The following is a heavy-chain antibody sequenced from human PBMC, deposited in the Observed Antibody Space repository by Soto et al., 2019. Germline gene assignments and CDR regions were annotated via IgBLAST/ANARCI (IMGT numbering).Heavy chain of an antibody. Sequence: QAGGSLRLSCAASGFTFSSYWMSWVRQAPGKGLEWVANIKQDGSEKYYVDSVKGRFTISRDNAKNSLYLQMNSLRAEDMAVYYFSSDQEWVRYGYYGMYVWRQATKVTVSS. CDR2: IKQDGSEK. J-gene: IGHJ6*01. CDR3: SSDQEWVRYGYYGMYV. D-gene: IGHD5-12*01. CDR1: GFTFSSYW. V-gene: IGHV3-7*04.